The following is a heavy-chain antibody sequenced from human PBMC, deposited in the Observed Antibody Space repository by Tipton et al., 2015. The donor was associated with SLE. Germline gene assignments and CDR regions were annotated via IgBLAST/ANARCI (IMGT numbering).Heavy chain of an antibody. D-gene: IGHD1-14*01. V-gene: IGHV4-59*01. J-gene: IGHJ3*02. CDR1: AGSISAYY. Sequence: LRLSCTVSAGSISAYYWSWIRQPPGKGLEWIGYIYYSGDAHYNPSLKSRATISVDTSKNQFSLRLNSVTAADTAVYYCARAGRAEDIWGQGTMVTVSS. CDR2: IYYSGDA. CDR3: ARAGRAEDI.